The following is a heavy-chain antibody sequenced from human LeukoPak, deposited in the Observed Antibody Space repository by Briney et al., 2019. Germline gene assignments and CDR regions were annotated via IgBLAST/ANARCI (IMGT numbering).Heavy chain of an antibody. CDR3: STLLH. Sequence: GGSLRLSCAASGFTFTNAWMNWVRQAPGKGLEWVGCIKSNSDGGTTDYAAPVKGRFTISRDDSKHTVYLQMDSLKIEDTAVYYCSTLLHWGQGALVTVSS. CDR1: GFTFTNAW. J-gene: IGHJ4*02. V-gene: IGHV3-15*07. CDR2: IKSNSDGGTT.